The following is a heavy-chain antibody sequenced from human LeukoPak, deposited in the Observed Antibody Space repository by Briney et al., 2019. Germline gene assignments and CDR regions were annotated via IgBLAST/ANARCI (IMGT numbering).Heavy chain of an antibody. D-gene: IGHD2-2*01. CDR3: ALKYPSSRGYFDY. V-gene: IGHV3-30*03. Sequence: PGGSLRLSCAASGFTFSSYGMHWVRQAPGKGLEWVAVISYDGSNKYYADSVKGRFTISRDNSKNTLYLQMNSLKAEDTAVYYCALKYPSSRGYFDYWGQGTLVTVSS. CDR2: ISYDGSNK. J-gene: IGHJ4*02. CDR1: GFTFSSYG.